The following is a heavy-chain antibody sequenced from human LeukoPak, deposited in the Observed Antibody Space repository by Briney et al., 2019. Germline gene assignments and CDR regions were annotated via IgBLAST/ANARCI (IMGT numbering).Heavy chain of an antibody. Sequence: GGSLRLSCAASGFTFSSYWMRWVRQAPGKGLVWVSRINSDGSSTSYADSVKGRFTISRDNAKNTLYLQMNSLRAEDAAVYYCARKLGNTMVGYWGQGTLVTVSS. V-gene: IGHV3-74*01. CDR2: INSDGSST. D-gene: IGHD1-7*01. CDR3: ARKLGNTMVGY. J-gene: IGHJ4*02. CDR1: GFTFSSYW.